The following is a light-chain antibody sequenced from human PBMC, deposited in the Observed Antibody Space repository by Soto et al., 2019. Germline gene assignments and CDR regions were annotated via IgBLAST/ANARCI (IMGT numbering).Light chain of an antibody. Sequence: DIVLTQSPGTLSLSPGERATLSCRASQSVSSNLAWYQQKPGQPPRLLIYGASTRATDIPARFSGSGSGTEFTLAISSLQSEDFAVYYCQQYSNWPPWTFGQGTKVDIK. CDR2: GAS. CDR1: QSVSSN. J-gene: IGKJ1*01. CDR3: QQYSNWPPWT. V-gene: IGKV3-15*01.